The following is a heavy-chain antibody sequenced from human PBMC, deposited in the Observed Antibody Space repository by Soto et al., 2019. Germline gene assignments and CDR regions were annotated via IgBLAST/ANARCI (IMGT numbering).Heavy chain of an antibody. Sequence: SETLSLTCTVSGGSISSYYWSWIRQPPGKGLEWIGYIYYSGSTNYNPSLKSRVNISVDTSKNQFSLKLSSVTAADTAVYYCARGLNDGSGYYTWFDPWGQGTLVTVSS. CDR2: IYYSGST. D-gene: IGHD3-3*01. CDR1: GGSISSYY. CDR3: ARGLNDGSGYYTWFDP. J-gene: IGHJ5*02. V-gene: IGHV4-59*01.